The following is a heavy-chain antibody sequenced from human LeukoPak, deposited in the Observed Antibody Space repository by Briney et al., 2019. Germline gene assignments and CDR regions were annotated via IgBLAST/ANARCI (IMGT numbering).Heavy chain of an antibody. D-gene: IGHD3-22*01. CDR1: GGSISSGDYY. Sequence: SETLSLTCTVSGGSISSGDYYWSWIRQPPGKGLEWIGYIYYSGSTYYNPSLKSRVTISVDTSKNQFSLKLSSVTAADTAVYYCARSPQRYHYDSSGYYFIDYWGQGTLVTVSS. CDR3: ARSPQRYHYDSSGYYFIDY. V-gene: IGHV4-30-4*01. J-gene: IGHJ4*02. CDR2: IYYSGST.